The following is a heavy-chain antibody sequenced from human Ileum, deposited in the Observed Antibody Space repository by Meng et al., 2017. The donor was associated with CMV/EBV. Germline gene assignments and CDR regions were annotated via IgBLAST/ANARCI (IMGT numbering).Heavy chain of an antibody. J-gene: IGHJ4*02. Sequence: EVQLVESGGDLVQPGXSLRLSCAASGFTFSYYWLHWVRQAPGKGLVWVSRINIDGSSTTYADSVKGRFTISRDNAKNTPYLQMNSLRADDTAVYYCARITNKDYYDYWGQGTLVTVSS. CDR3: ARITNKDYYDY. D-gene: IGHD3-22*01. V-gene: IGHV3-74*01. CDR1: GFTFSYYW. CDR2: INIDGSST.